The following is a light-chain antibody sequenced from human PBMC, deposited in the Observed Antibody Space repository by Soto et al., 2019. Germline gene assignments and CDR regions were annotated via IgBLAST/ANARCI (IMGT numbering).Light chain of an antibody. CDR2: EAS. CDR3: SLYTSENTYV. V-gene: IGLV2-14*01. J-gene: IGLJ1*01. Sequence: QSALTQPASVSGSPGQSITISCTGTSSDIGAYDYVSWFQQYSGKAPTLIIYEASNRPSGVPDRFSGSKSGNTASLTISGLQAADEADYYCSLYTSENTYVFGTGTKVTVL. CDR1: SSDIGAYDY.